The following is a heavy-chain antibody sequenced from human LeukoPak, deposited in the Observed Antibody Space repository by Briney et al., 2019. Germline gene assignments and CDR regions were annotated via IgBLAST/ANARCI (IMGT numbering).Heavy chain of an antibody. CDR3: AEVGYGDLDH. V-gene: IGHV3-23*01. Sequence: GGSLRLSCAASGFTFSSSAMSWVRQAPGKGLEWVSSISGSGEFTDYADSVKGRFTISRDNPENTVYLQMSSLRVDDTATYFCAEVGYGDLDHWGQGVLVPVSS. J-gene: IGHJ4*02. CDR1: GFTFSSSA. CDR2: ISGSGEFT. D-gene: IGHD4-17*01.